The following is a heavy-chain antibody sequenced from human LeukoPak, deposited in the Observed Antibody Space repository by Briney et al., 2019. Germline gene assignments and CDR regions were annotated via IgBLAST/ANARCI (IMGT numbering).Heavy chain of an antibody. Sequence: GGSLRLSCAASGFTFSTYWMHWVRQAPGKGLVWVSRINPDGTTTSYADSVKGRFTISRDNAKDTVYLQMNSLRAEDTAVYYCARSGDPGGSWSNYNYYMDVWGKGTTVTVSS. D-gene: IGHD6-13*01. CDR3: ARSGDPGGSWSNYNYYMDV. CDR1: GFTFSTYW. CDR2: INPDGTTT. J-gene: IGHJ6*03. V-gene: IGHV3-74*01.